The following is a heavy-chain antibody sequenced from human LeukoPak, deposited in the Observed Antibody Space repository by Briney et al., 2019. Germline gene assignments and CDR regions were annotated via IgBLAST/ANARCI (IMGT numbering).Heavy chain of an antibody. CDR3: ARDPAAAVPWYFDL. J-gene: IGHJ2*01. CDR2: ISSSSSYI. CDR1: GFTFSSYS. Sequence: GGSLRLSCAASGFTFSSYSMNWVRQAPGKGLEWVSSISSSSSYIYYADSVKGRFTISRDNAKNSLYLQMNSLRAEDTAVYYCARDPAAAVPWYFDLWGRGTLVTVSS. D-gene: IGHD6-13*01. V-gene: IGHV3-21*01.